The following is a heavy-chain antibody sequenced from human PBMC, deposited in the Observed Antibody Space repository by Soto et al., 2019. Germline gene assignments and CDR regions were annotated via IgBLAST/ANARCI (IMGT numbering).Heavy chain of an antibody. CDR1: GYTFTGYY. D-gene: IGHD3-22*01. J-gene: IGHJ3*02. V-gene: IGHV1-2*04. CDR2: INPNSGGA. CDR3: SRTDYYASSGYDLSLGNAFDI. Sequence: ASVKVSCKASGYTFTGYYMHWVRQAPVQGLEWMGWINPNSGGANYAQKFQGWVTMTRDTSISTAYMELSRLRSDGTAVYYCSRTDYYASSGYDLSLGNAFDISGQGTMVTVSS.